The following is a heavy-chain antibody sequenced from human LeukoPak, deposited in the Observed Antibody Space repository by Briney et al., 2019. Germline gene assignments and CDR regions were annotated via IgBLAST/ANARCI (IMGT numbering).Heavy chain of an antibody. CDR3: TRDLGLDTSMIFFDF. Sequence: SVKVSCNASGSTFTIYAVSWVRQAPGQGLEWMGWISAYNGNTNYAQKLQGRVTMTTDTSTSTAYMELRSLRSDDTTVFYCTRDLGLDTSMIFFDFWGQGTLVTVSS. CDR1: GSTFTIYA. J-gene: IGHJ4*02. CDR2: ISAYNGNT. D-gene: IGHD5-18*01. V-gene: IGHV1-18*01.